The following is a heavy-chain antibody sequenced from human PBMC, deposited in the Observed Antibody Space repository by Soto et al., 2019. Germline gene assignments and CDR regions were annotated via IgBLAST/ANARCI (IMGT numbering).Heavy chain of an antibody. CDR3: ARLRLREIAY. V-gene: IGHV5-51*01. Sequence: GESLKISSKGSGGSFTSYWIGWVRQMPGKGLEWMGIIYPGDSDTRYSPSFQGQVTISADKSISTAYLQWSSLKASDTAMYYCARLRLREIAYWGQGTLVPVSS. CDR2: IYPGDSDT. CDR1: GGSFTSYW. D-gene: IGHD4-17*01. J-gene: IGHJ4*02.